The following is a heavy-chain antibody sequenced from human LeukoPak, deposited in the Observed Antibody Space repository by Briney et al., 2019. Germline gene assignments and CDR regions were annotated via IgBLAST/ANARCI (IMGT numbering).Heavy chain of an antibody. J-gene: IGHJ4*02. CDR2: ICSISSQT. D-gene: IGHD2-8*01. CDR3: ARVGVGERDY. Sequence: PGGSLRLSCAASGLTFTSYAMSWVRQAPGQGLEWVSSICSISSQTHYADSVKGRFTISRDDAENSLYLQMNILRAEDTAVYYCARVGVGERDYWGQGTLVTVSS. V-gene: IGHV3-21*06. CDR1: GLTFTSYA.